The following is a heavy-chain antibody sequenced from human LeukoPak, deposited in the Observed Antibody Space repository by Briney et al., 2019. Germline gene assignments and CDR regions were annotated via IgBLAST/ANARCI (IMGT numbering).Heavy chain of an antibody. CDR3: ARDSLANYDFWTVFDY. V-gene: IGHV4-4*07. J-gene: IGHJ4*02. Sequence: SETLSLTCTVSGGSISSYYWSWIRQPAGKGLEWIGRIYTSGSTNYNPSLKSRVTMSVDTSKNQFSLKLSSVTAADTAVYYCARDSLANYDFWTVFDYWGQGTLVTVSS. CDR2: IYTSGST. CDR1: GGSISSYY. D-gene: IGHD3-3*01.